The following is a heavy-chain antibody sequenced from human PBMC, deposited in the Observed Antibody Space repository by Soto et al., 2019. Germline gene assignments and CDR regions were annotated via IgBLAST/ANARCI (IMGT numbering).Heavy chain of an antibody. Sequence: PSETLSRTCTVTGGAISGYYWTWIRQSDGEGLEWIGRIYSSGSTNYNPSLKSRVTISLDTSMNYFSLRLSSVNAADTAVYYCARGQRFSDWFDPWGQGTLVTVS. V-gene: IGHV4-4*07. D-gene: IGHD3-3*01. CDR3: ARGQRFSDWFDP. CDR2: IYSSGST. CDR1: GGAISGYY. J-gene: IGHJ5*02.